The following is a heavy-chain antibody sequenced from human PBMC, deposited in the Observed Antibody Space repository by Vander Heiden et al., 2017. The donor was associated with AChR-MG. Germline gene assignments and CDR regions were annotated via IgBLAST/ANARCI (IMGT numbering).Heavy chain of an antibody. D-gene: IGHD2-15*01. CDR1: GGTFSSHG. CDR2: IIPIFGSG. CDR3: ARGLEGYPRVFDH. J-gene: IGHJ4*02. V-gene: IGHV1-69*01. Sequence: QVQLVQSGAEVKKPGSSVKVSCKASGGTFSSHGISWVRQAPAQGLEWMGGIIPIFGSGNYAQKFQGRVTITADESTSTVYMELSSLRSEDTAVYYCARGLEGYPRVFDHWGQGTLVTVSS.